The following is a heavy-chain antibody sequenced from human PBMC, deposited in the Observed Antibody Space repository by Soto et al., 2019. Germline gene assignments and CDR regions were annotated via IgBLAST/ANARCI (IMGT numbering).Heavy chain of an antibody. D-gene: IGHD6-13*01. CDR3: ARDGPVAAAGNNWFDP. CDR1: GYAFSSYA. J-gene: IGHJ5*02. V-gene: IGHV3-30-3*01. CDR2: ISYDGSNK. Sequence: QVQLVESGGDGVQPGRSLRLSCAASGYAFSSYAMYWVRQAPGKGLEWLTVISYDGSNKNYADSVKGRFTISRDNSKSTLYLQMSSLRADDTAMYYCARDGPVAAAGNNWFDPWGQGTLVTVSS.